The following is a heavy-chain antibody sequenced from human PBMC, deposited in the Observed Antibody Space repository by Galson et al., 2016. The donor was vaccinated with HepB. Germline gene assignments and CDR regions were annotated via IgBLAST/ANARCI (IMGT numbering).Heavy chain of an antibody. J-gene: IGHJ2*01. CDR2: IIPIFGTA. D-gene: IGHD3-3*01. V-gene: IGHV1-69*13. CDR3: ARDRERQVAPFTMTPPDDWYFDL. Sequence: SVKVSCKASGGTFSSYVISWVRQAPGQGLEWMGGIIPIFGTANYAQKFQGRLTITADESMSTAYMELYRLRSEDTAVYYCARDRERQVAPFTMTPPDDWYFDLWGRGTLLTVSS. CDR1: GGTFSSYV.